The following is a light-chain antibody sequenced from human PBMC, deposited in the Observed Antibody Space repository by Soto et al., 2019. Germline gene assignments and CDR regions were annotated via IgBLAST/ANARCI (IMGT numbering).Light chain of an antibody. CDR3: QQVNSFPST. Sequence: IQLTQSPSSLSAFVGDRVTITCRASQGISSHLAWYQQKPGKAPKLLIYAASTLQTGVPSRFSGGGSGTDFTLTLSSLQPEDFATYYCQQVNSFPSTFGQGTRLEIK. CDR1: QGISSH. V-gene: IGKV1-9*01. J-gene: IGKJ5*01. CDR2: AAS.